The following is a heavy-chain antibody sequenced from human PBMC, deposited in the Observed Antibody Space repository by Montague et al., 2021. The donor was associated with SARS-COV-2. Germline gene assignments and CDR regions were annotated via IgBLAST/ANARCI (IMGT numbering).Heavy chain of an antibody. J-gene: IGHJ4*02. V-gene: IGHV4-31*03. CDR3: ARAPRNIFGVVLTLDY. D-gene: IGHD3-3*01. CDR1: GGSFSSGGYY. Sequence: TLSLTCTVSGGSFSSGGYYWSWIRQHPGKGLEWIGYIYYSGSTYYNPSLKSRVTISVDTSKNQFSLKLSSVTAADTAVYYCARAPRNIFGVVLTLDYWGQGTLVTVSS. CDR2: IYYSGST.